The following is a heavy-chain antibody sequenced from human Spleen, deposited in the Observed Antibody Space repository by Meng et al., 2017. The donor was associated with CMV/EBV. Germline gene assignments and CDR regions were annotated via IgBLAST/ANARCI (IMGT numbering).Heavy chain of an antibody. V-gene: IGHV5-51*01. Sequence: KVSCKGSGYSFSSYWIGWVRQMPGKGLEWMGIIYPSDSETRYSPSFQGQVTISVDKSISTAYLQWSSLKASDTAMYYCARHPNGGMPYWGQGTLVTVSS. J-gene: IGHJ4*02. D-gene: IGHD3-16*01. CDR2: IYPSDSET. CDR3: ARHPNGGMPY. CDR1: GYSFSSYW.